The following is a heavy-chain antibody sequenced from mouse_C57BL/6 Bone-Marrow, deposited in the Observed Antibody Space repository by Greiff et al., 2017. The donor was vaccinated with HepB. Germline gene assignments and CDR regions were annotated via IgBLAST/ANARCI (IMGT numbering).Heavy chain of an antibody. CDR2: ILPGSGST. CDR3: ATKEISLIYYYGSRDY. J-gene: IGHJ2*01. V-gene: IGHV1-9*01. CDR1: GYTFTGYW. D-gene: IGHD1-1*01. Sequence: QVQLQQSGAELMKPGASVKLSCKASGYTFTGYWIEWVKQRPGHGLEWIGEILPGSGSTNYNEKFKGKATVTAETSSNTAYMQLSSLTTEDSAIYYCATKEISLIYYYGSRDYWGQGTTLTVSS.